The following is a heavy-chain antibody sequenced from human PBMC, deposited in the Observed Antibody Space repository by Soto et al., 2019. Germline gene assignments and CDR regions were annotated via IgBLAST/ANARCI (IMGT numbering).Heavy chain of an antibody. CDR1: GFSLSTYG. V-gene: IGHV3-23*01. Sequence: EVQLLESGGGLVQPGGSLRLSCAASGFSLSTYGVTWVRQAPGKGLEWVSGFSGGSGTTHYADSVKGRFSITRDNSKNTAHLEMNSLRVEDTAIYYCAKLNGYGDYWGQGILVTVSS. CDR3: AKLNGYGDY. D-gene: IGHD5-12*01. J-gene: IGHJ4*02. CDR2: FSGGSGTT.